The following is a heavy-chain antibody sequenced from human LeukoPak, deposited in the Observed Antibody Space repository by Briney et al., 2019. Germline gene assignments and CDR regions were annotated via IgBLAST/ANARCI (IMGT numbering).Heavy chain of an antibody. CDR2: INPNSGGT. Sequence: VASVKVSCKASGYTFTGYYMHWVRQAPGQGLEWMGWINPNSGGTNYAQKFQGRVTMTRDTSISTAYMELSRLRSDDTAVYYCARTLYYDFWMIDYWGQGTLVTVSS. V-gene: IGHV1-2*02. CDR3: ARTLYYDFWMIDY. J-gene: IGHJ4*02. D-gene: IGHD3-3*01. CDR1: GYTFTGYY.